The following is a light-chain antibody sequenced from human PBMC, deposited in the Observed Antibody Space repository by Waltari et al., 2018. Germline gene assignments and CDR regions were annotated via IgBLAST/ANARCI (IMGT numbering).Light chain of an antibody. J-gene: IGLJ3*02. CDR2: DFS. V-gene: IGLV2-14*03. Sequence: QSALTQPASVSGSPGQSITISCTGTASDVAFYNYVSWYQQYPGKAPKVIIYDFSERPSGVSHRFSGSTSGNSAFLTISGLQAEDEADYYCNSYTGSSSWVFGGGTKLTV. CDR1: ASDVAFYNY. CDR3: NSYTGSSSWV.